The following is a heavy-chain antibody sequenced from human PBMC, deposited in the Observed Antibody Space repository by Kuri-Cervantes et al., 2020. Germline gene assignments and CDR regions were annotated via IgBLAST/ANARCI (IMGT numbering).Heavy chain of an antibody. CDR1: GGSFSGYY. D-gene: IGHD4-17*01. V-gene: IGHV4-34*01. CDR2: INHSGST. CDR3: ARARDYGDYWYFDL. Sequence: ESLKISCAVYGGSFSGYYWSWIRQPPGKGLEWIGEINHSGSTNYNPSLKSRVTISVDTSKNQFSLKLSSVTAEDTAVYYCARARDYGDYWYFDLWGRGTLVTVSS. J-gene: IGHJ2*01.